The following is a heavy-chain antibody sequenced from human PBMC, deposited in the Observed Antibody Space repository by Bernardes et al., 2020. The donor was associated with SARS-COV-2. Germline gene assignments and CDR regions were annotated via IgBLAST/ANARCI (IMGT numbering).Heavy chain of an antibody. CDR1: GFAFSSYW. V-gene: IGHV3-74*01. CDR2: ISSDGSTT. Sequence: VGSLILSCAASGFAFSSYWMHWVRQLPGKGLVWVSRISSDGSTTTYADSVKGRFTISRDNARNTLYLQMNSLRAEDTALYYCVRGPSDGHGRFEYWGQGTLGTVSS. J-gene: IGHJ4*02. CDR3: VRGPSDGHGRFEY.